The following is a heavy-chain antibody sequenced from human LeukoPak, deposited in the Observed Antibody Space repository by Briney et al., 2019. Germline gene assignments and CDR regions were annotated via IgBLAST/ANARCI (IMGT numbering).Heavy chain of an antibody. CDR2: ISGGGGST. V-gene: IGHV3-23*01. J-gene: IGHJ4*02. CDR3: ARASGSYYYDNSGYYNFDY. D-gene: IGHD3-22*01. Sequence: GGSLRLSCAASGFTFTSYSMNWVRQAPGKGLEWVSTISGGGGSTYYADSVKGRFTISRDNSKNTLYLQMNSLRTEDTAVYYCARASGSYYYDNSGYYNFDYWGQGTLVTVSS. CDR1: GFTFTSYS.